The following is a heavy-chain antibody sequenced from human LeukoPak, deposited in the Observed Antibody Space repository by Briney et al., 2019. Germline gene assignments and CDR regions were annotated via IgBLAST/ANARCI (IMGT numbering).Heavy chain of an antibody. D-gene: IGHD3-10*01. CDR1: GASTTGGYY. Sequence: PSETLALTCAVSGASTTGGYYWTWIRQPPGKGLEWIGYLGNPNYNPSLKSRVTISGDRSKNQFSLKLNSVTTADTAVYFCAAYRGGGGGVGYWGQGSLVTVSS. CDR2: LGNP. V-gene: IGHV4-61*08. CDR3: AAYRGGGGGVGY. J-gene: IGHJ4*02.